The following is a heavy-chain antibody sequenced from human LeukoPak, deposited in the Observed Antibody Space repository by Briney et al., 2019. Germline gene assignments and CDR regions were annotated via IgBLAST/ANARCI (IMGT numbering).Heavy chain of an antibody. V-gene: IGHV3-23*01. D-gene: IGHD5-18*01. CDR3: AKDREYSYGRIFDY. CDR2: ITSSGSGT. Sequence: GGSLRLSCAASEFSFGNYAMSWVRQAPGKGLQWVSAITSSGSGTYYADSVKGRFTISRDNSKNTLYLQMNSLRAEDTAVYYCAKDREYSYGRIFDYWGQGTLVTVSS. J-gene: IGHJ4*02. CDR1: EFSFGNYA.